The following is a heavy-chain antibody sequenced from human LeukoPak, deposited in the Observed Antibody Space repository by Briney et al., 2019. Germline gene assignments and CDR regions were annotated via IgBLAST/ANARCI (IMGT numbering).Heavy chain of an antibody. CDR1: GFTVSSNY. Sequence: GGSLRLSCAASGFTVSSNYMSWVRQAPGKGLEWVSVIYSGGSTYYADSVKGRFTISRDNSKNTLYLQMNSLRAEDTAVYYCARVYYDFWSGSYIPYYYDYWGQGTLVTVSS. D-gene: IGHD3-3*01. J-gene: IGHJ4*02. CDR3: ARVYYDFWSGSYIPYYYDY. V-gene: IGHV3-66*02. CDR2: IYSGGST.